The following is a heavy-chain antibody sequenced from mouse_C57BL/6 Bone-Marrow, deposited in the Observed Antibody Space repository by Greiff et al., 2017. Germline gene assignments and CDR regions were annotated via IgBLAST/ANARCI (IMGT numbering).Heavy chain of an antibody. V-gene: IGHV1-61*01. D-gene: IGHD1-1*01. CDR2: IYPSDSEP. CDR3: ARRDLLRRDYYAMDY. J-gene: IGHJ4*01. CDR1: GYTFTSYW. Sequence: QVQLQQPGAELVRPGSSVQLSCKASGYTFTSYWMAWVKQRPGQGLEWIGNIYPSDSEPHYNQKFKDKATLTVDKSSSTAYMQLSSLTSEDSAVYYCARRDLLRRDYYAMDYWGQGTSVTVSS.